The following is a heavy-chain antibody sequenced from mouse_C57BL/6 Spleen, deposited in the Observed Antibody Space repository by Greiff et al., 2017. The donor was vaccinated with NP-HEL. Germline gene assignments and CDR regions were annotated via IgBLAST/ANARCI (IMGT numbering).Heavy chain of an antibody. J-gene: IGHJ4*01. V-gene: IGHV1-82*01. CDR2: IYPGDGDT. CDR1: GYAFSSSW. Sequence: QVTLKESGPELVKPGASVKISCKASGYAFSSSWMNWVKQRPGKGLEWIGRIYPGDGDTNYNGKFKGKATLTADKSSSTAYMQLSSLTSEDSAVYFCARLEVVANAMDYWGQGTSVTVSS. CDR3: ARLEVVANAMDY. D-gene: IGHD1-1*01.